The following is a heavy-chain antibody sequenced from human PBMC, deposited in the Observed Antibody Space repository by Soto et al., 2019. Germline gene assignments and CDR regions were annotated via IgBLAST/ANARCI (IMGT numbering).Heavy chain of an antibody. CDR2: INADNGNT. J-gene: IGHJ4*02. V-gene: IGHV1-18*01. CDR1: GYTFNSYG. D-gene: IGHD3-10*01. CDR3: ARDAYYSTLFDY. Sequence: GASVKVSCKASGYTFNSYGISWVRQAPGQRLEWMGWINADNGNTKYSQKVQGRVTMTRDTSTSTAYMELSSLRSEDTAVYYCARDAYYSTLFDYWGQGTLVTVSS.